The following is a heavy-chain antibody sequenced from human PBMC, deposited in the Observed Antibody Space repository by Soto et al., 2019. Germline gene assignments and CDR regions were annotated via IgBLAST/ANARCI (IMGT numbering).Heavy chain of an antibody. D-gene: IGHD3-10*01. Sequence: EVQLVESGGGLVKPGGSLRLSCAASGFTFSNYSMNWVRQAPGKGLEWVSSISSSSSYIYYADSVNGRVTISSDNAKNSRYLQMNSLRAEDTAVYYCATDGGRGGYYDYDDYYMDVWGKGTTVTFSS. CDR1: GFTFSNYS. V-gene: IGHV3-21*01. CDR2: ISSSSSYI. J-gene: IGHJ6*03. CDR3: ATDGGRGGYYDYDDYYMDV.